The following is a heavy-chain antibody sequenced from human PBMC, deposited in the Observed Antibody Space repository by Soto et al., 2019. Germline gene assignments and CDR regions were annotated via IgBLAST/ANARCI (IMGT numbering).Heavy chain of an antibody. CDR3: ARDVYGSGSYYRWYYYMDV. J-gene: IGHJ6*03. D-gene: IGHD3-10*01. V-gene: IGHV3-7*01. CDR1: GFTFSSYW. CDR2: IKQDGSEK. Sequence: GGSLRLSCAASGFTFSSYWMSWVRQAPGKGLEWVANIKQDGSEKYYVDSVKGRFTISRDNAKNSLYLQMNSLRAEDTAVYSCARDVYGSGSYYRWYYYMDVWGKGTTV.